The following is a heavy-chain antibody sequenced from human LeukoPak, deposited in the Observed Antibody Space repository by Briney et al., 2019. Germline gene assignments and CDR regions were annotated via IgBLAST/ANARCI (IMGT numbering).Heavy chain of an antibody. CDR3: ARDRLDIVPSGYYYYYYMDV. CDR2: IIPIFGTE. Sequence: ASVKVSCKASGGTFSSYAISWVRQAPGQGLEWMGGIIPIFGTENYAQKFQGRVTITTDESTSTAYMELSSMRSEDTAVYYCARDRLDIVPSGYYYYYYMDVWGKGTTVTVSS. D-gene: IGHD2-2*03. CDR1: GGTFSSYA. V-gene: IGHV1-69*05. J-gene: IGHJ6*03.